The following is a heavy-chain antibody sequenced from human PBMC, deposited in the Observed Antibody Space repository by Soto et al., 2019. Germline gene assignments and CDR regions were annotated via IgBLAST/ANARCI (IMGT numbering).Heavy chain of an antibody. D-gene: IGHD6-13*01. Sequence: QVQLRESGPGLVKPSETLSLTCSVSGGSVSSGGYYWGWIRQTPGKGLEWIASMFHSGAKYYNPSLKQRVTISVDTSTHEFFLKLSSSTALHTAIYYWARLGERAAATTWFDPWGQGMLVTVSS. V-gene: IGHV4-39*01. J-gene: IGHJ5*02. CDR1: GGSVSSGGYY. CDR2: MFHSGAK. CDR3: ARLGERAAATTWFDP.